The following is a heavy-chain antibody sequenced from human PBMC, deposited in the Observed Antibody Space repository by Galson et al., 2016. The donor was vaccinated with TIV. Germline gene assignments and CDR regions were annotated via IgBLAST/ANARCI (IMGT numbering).Heavy chain of an antibody. CDR2: ISAYNGHT. V-gene: IGHV1-18*01. CDR1: GYTFTSFG. D-gene: IGHD3-22*01. Sequence: SVKVSCKASGYTFTSFGMTWVRQAPGQGLEWVGWISAYNGHTNYAQKFQGRVTMTTDKSTGTAYLELMSLRSDDTAVYFCGRVGPFQFDSRGFTANWGQGTLVTVSA. CDR3: GRVGPFQFDSRGFTAN. J-gene: IGHJ4*02.